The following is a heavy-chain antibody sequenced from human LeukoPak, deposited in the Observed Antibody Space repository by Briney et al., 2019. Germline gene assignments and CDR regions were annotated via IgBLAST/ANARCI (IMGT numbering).Heavy chain of an antibody. J-gene: IGHJ4*02. D-gene: IGHD1-26*01. CDR2: ISGGGGST. Sequence: GGSLRLSCAASGFTFTSYSMNWVRQAPGKGLEWVSTISGGGGSTYYADSVKGRFTISRDNSKNTLYLQVNSLRAEDTAVYYCAKGGKWDVTPFDYWGQGTQVTVSS. V-gene: IGHV3-23*01. CDR1: GFTFTSYS. CDR3: AKGGKWDVTPFDY.